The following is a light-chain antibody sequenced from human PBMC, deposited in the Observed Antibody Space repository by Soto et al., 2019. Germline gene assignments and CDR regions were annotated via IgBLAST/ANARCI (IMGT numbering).Light chain of an antibody. CDR1: TGTVTSGHY. CDR3: LLLYSGNRRV. CDR2: DTN. J-gene: IGLJ1*01. V-gene: IGLV7-46*01. Sequence: QAVVTQEPSLTVSPGETVTLTCGSSTGTVTSGHYPYWFQQRPGQAPTTLIYDTNNKYSWTPDRFSGSLLGGKAALTLSGAQPEDEGDYYCLLLYSGNRRVFGTGTKLTVL.